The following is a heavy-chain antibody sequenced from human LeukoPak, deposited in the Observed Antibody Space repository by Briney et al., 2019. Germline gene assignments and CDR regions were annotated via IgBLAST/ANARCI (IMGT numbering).Heavy chain of an antibody. CDR1: GFTFSSYA. Sequence: PGGSLRLSCAASGFTFSSYAMHWVRQAPGKGLEWVAVILYDGCNKYYADSVKGRFTISRDNSKNTLYLQMNSLRAEDTAVYYCARGGFRDGYKSKKDYFDYWGQGTLVTVSS. V-gene: IGHV3-30-3*01. CDR3: ARGGFRDGYKSKKDYFDY. CDR2: ILYDGCNK. D-gene: IGHD5-24*01. J-gene: IGHJ4*02.